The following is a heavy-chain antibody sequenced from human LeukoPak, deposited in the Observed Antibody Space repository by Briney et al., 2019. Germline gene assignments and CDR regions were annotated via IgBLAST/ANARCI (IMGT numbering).Heavy chain of an antibody. D-gene: IGHD1-20*01. CDR3: ASAGITAAFDI. V-gene: IGHV5-51*04. Sequence: GESLKISCKASGYSFSNYWIGWVRQMPGKGLEWMGIIYPRDSDTRYSPSFQGQVTISADKPISTAYLQWSGLKASDTAMYFCASAGITAAFDIWGQGTVVTVSS. CDR2: IYPRDSDT. CDR1: GYSFSNYW. J-gene: IGHJ3*02.